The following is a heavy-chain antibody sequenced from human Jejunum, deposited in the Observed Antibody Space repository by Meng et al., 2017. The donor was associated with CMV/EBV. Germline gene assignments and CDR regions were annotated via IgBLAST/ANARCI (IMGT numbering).Heavy chain of an antibody. CDR2: IKQDGSAK. CDR1: GLTFITFW. J-gene: IGHJ4*02. V-gene: IGHV3-7*01. D-gene: IGHD6-6*01. CDR3: ATTSGSSY. Sequence: SCATSGLTFITFWMSWFRQAPGKGLEWVAHIKQDGSAKYYVDSVRGRFTISRDNTENSLFLQMNTLRVEDTAVYYCATTSGSSYWGQGALVTVSS.